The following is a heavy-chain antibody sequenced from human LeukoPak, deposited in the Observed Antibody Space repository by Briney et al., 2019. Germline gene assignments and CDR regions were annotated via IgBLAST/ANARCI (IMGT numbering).Heavy chain of an antibody. CDR2: ISTYNGDT. J-gene: IGHJ4*02. Sequence: GASVKVSCKASGYTFTNYGINWVRQAPGQGLEWMGWISTYNGDTIYAQKFQGRVTMTEDTSTDTAYMELSSLRSEDTAVYYCATGSHSSGWKSFDYWGQGTLVTVSS. CDR1: GYTFTNYG. D-gene: IGHD6-19*01. V-gene: IGHV1-18*01. CDR3: ATGSHSSGWKSFDY.